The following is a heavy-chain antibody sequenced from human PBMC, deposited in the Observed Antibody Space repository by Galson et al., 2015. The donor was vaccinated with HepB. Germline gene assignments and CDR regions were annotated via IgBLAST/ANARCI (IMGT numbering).Heavy chain of an antibody. Sequence: SVKVSCKASGYTFTTYTMHWVRQAPGQRLEWMGWINAGNGNTKYSQKFQGRVTITSDTSASTAYMELSSLRSEDTAVYYCARDGDTVTKYHYYMDVWGKGTTVTVSS. CDR3: ARDGDTVTKYHYYMDV. J-gene: IGHJ6*03. CDR2: INAGNGNT. D-gene: IGHD4-11*01. V-gene: IGHV1-3*01. CDR1: GYTFTTYT.